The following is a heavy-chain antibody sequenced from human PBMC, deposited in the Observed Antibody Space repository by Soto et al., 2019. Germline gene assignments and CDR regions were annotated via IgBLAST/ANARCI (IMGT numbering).Heavy chain of an antibody. CDR2: IIPIFGTA. Sequence: SVKVSCKASGGTFSSYAISWVRQAPAQGLEWMGGIIPIFGTANYAQKFQGRVTITADKSTSTAYMELSSLRSEDTAVYYCARDGGYCSSTSCYGTYYYYGMDVWGQGTTVTAP. J-gene: IGHJ6*02. CDR1: GGTFSSYA. D-gene: IGHD2-2*01. V-gene: IGHV1-69*06. CDR3: ARDGGYCSSTSCYGTYYYYGMDV.